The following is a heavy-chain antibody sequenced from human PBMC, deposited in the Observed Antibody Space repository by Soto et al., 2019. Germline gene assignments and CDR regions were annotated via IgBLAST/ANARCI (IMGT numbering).Heavy chain of an antibody. CDR2: ISGSGGST. Sequence: EVQLLESGGGLVQPGGSLRLSCAASGFTFSSYAMSWVRQAPGKGLEWVSAISGSGGSTYYADSVKGRFTISRDSSKNTLSLQMNSLRAEDTAIYYCAGTSLGYCSGGICPLVFDIWGQGTMVTVSS. J-gene: IGHJ3*02. CDR1: GFTFSSYA. CDR3: AGTSLGYCSGGICPLVFDI. D-gene: IGHD2-15*01. V-gene: IGHV3-23*01.